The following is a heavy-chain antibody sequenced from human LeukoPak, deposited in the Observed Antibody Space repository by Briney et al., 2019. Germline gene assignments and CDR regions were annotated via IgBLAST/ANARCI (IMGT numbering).Heavy chain of an antibody. CDR1: GDSISSYY. V-gene: IGHV4-59*12. CDR2: IYYSGST. CDR3: ARESNYYDSSGYYWDSWYFDL. J-gene: IGHJ2*01. D-gene: IGHD3-22*01. Sequence: SETLSLTCTVSGDSISSYYWSWIRQPPGKGLEWIGNIYYSGSTNSNPSLKSRVTISVDTSKNQFSLKLSSVTAADTAVYYCARESNYYDSSGYYWDSWYFDLWGRGTLVTVSS.